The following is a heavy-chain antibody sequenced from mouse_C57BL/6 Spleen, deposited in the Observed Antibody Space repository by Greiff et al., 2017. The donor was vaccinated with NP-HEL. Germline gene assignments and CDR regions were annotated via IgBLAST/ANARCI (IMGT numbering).Heavy chain of an antibody. V-gene: IGHV5-6*01. Sequence: EVKLMESGGDLVKPGGSLKLSCAASGFTFSSYGMSWVRQTPDKRLEWVATISSGGSYTYYPDSVKGRFTISRDNAKNTLYLQMSSLKSEDTAMYYCARHKELDYWGQGTTLTVSS. J-gene: IGHJ2*01. CDR1: GFTFSSYG. CDR3: ARHKELDY. CDR2: ISSGGSYT.